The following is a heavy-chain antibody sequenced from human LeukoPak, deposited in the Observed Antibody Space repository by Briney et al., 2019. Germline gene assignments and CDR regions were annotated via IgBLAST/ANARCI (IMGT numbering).Heavy chain of an antibody. CDR3: ARLGVAGDPSSAEYLQH. J-gene: IGHJ1*01. Sequence: ASVKVSCKASGYTFTGYYMHWVRQAPGQGLEWMGRINPNSGGTNYAQKFQGRVTMTTDTSTSTAYMELMSLRSDDTAVYYCARLGVAGDPSSAEYLQHWGQGTLVTVSS. CDR1: GYTFTGYY. CDR2: INPNSGGT. V-gene: IGHV1-2*06. D-gene: IGHD6-19*01.